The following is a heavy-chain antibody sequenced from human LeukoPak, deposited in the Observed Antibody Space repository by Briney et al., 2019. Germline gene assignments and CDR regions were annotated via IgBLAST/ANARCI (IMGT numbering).Heavy chain of an antibody. CDR1: GFTFCDAY. CDR3: AKADSSYYYDSSGYYPDY. Sequence: VGSMRLSCAASGFTFCDAYMTWLSQAQGKGLERAAVISYDGSNKYDADSVKCRFTISRDNSKNTLYLQMNSLRAEDTAVYYCAKADSSYYYDSSGYYPDYWGQGTLVTVSS. J-gene: IGHJ4*02. CDR2: ISYDGSNK. V-gene: IGHV3-30*18. D-gene: IGHD3-22*01.